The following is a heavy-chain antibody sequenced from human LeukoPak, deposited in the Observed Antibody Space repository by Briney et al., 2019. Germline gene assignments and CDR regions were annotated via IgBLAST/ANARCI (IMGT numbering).Heavy chain of an antibody. CDR3: ASTSLGEVDP. V-gene: IGHV3-30*02. CDR1: GFTFNNYG. D-gene: IGHD2-21*01. J-gene: IGHJ5*02. CDR2: IRYEGNEK. Sequence: PGGSLRLSCAASGFTFNNYGMHWVRQAPGKGLEWVAFIRYEGNEKYYADSVKGRFTISRDNSKNTLYLQMNSLRAEDTAVYYCASTSLGEVDPWGQGTLVTVSS.